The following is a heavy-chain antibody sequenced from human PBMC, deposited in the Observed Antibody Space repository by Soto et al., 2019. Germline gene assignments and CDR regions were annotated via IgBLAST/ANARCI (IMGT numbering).Heavy chain of an antibody. CDR2: ISFDGSNE. Sequence: QVQLVESGGGVVQPGRSLRLSCAVSGFTFRSYGMHWVRQAPGKGLEWVAVISFDGSNEYYADSVKGRFTISRDNSKNXLYLQMNSVRTEDTAVYYCAKDQGDSSGYSNWFDPWGQGTLVTVSS. V-gene: IGHV3-30*18. J-gene: IGHJ5*02. CDR3: AKDQGDSSGYSNWFDP. CDR1: GFTFRSYG. D-gene: IGHD3-22*01.